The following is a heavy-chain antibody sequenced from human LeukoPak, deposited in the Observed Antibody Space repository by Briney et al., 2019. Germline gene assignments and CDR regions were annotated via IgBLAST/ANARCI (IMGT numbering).Heavy chain of an antibody. J-gene: IGHJ4*02. CDR2: IYYSGST. Sequence: SETLSLTCTVSGGSISSGSYYWSWIRQPPGKGLEWIGCIYYSGSTNYNPSLKSRVIISVDTSKNQFSLKLSPVIAADTAVYYCARVGVDYSGNIIKYYFDYWGQGTLVTVSS. CDR1: GGSISSGSYY. D-gene: IGHD4-23*01. V-gene: IGHV4-61*01. CDR3: ARVGVDYSGNIIKYYFDY.